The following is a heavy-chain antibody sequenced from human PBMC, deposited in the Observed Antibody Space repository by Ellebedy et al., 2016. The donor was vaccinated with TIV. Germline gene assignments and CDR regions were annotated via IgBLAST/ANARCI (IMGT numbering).Heavy chain of an antibody. CDR2: IYYSGST. J-gene: IGHJ5*02. CDR1: GGSISSYY. CDR3: ARHWRLDP. V-gene: IGHV4-59*08. Sequence: MPSETLSLTCTVSGGSISSYYWSWIRQPPGKGLEWIGYIYYSGSTNYNPSLKSRVTISVDTSKNQFSLKLSSVTAADTAVYYCARHWRLDPWGQGTLVTVSS. D-gene: IGHD6-25*01.